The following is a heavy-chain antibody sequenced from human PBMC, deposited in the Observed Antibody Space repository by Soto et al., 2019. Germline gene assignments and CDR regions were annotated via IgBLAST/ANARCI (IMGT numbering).Heavy chain of an antibody. J-gene: IGHJ3*02. CDR2: ISAYNGNT. CDR3: AIDIPDCGGVCHDAFDI. V-gene: IGHV1-18*01. CDR1: GYTFTSYG. Sequence: ASVKVSCKASGYTFTSYGISWVRQAPGQGLEWMGWISAYNGNTTYAQKFQGRVTMTRDTSTSTVYMELSSLRSEDTAVYYCAIDIPDCGGVCHDAFDIWGQGTMVTVS. D-gene: IGHD2-21*02.